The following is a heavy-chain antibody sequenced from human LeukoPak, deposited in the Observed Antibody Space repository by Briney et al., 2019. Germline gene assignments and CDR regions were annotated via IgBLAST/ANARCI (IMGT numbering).Heavy chain of an antibody. J-gene: IGHJ4*02. Sequence: GRSLRLSCAASGFTFSSYGMHWVRQAPGKGLEWVAVISYDGSNKYYADSVKGRFTISRDNSKNTLYLQMNSLRAEDTAVYYCAKDLCSVGSCYPSSGFDYWGQGTLVTVSS. CDR1: GFTFSSYG. V-gene: IGHV3-30*18. CDR3: AKDLCSVGSCYPSSGFDY. CDR2: ISYDGSNK. D-gene: IGHD2-15*01.